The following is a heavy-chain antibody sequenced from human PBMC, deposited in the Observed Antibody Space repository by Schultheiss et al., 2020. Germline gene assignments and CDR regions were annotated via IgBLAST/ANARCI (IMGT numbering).Heavy chain of an antibody. CDR1: GFSLSAYG. J-gene: IGHJ4*02. V-gene: IGHV3-33*01. Sequence: GGSLRLSCAVSGFSLSAYGIQWVRQAPGKGLEWVAVIWFDGSNKYYADSVKGRFTISRDNSKNTLYLQMNSLRAEDTAVYYCARGLPFDYWGQGTLVTVSS. CDR2: IWFDGSNK. CDR3: ARGLPFDY.